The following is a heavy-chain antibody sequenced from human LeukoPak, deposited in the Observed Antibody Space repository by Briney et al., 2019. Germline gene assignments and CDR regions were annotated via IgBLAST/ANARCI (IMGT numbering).Heavy chain of an antibody. CDR2: IYHSGST. J-gene: IGHJ4*02. CDR3: ARVGSGTNPLFDY. CDR1: GGSISSSNW. D-gene: IGHD2-2*01. Sequence: SETLSLTCAVSGGSISSSNWWSWVRQPPGKGLEWIGEIYHSGSTNYNPSLKSRVTISVDKSKNQFSLKLSSVTAADTAVYYCARVGSGTNPLFDYWGQGTLVTVSS. V-gene: IGHV4-4*02.